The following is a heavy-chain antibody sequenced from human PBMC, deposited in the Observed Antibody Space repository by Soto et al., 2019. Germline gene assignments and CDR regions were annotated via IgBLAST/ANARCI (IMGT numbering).Heavy chain of an antibody. V-gene: IGHV1-2*02. CDR1: GYTFTAYY. J-gene: IGHJ6*02. CDR3: ARNMDYYYGPGSGNGHGF. CDR2: LNTKFGDT. D-gene: IGHD3-10*01. Sequence: QVQLVQSGAEVKEPGDSVRVSCEASGYTFTAYYIHWVRQAPGQGLEWMGWLNTKFGDTTYAQDFQGRVSMTRDRSISTVYMELSRLTSGDTAIYYCARNMDYYYGPGSGNGHGFWGQGTTVTVFS.